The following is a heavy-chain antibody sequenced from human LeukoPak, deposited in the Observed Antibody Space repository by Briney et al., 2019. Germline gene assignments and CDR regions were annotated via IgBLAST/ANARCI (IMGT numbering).Heavy chain of an antibody. CDR3: AKIVDTPYSSGWYKDY. Sequence: GGSLRLSCAASGFTFSSYGMHWVRQAPGKGLEWVAVISYDGSNKYYADSVKGRFTISRDNSKNTLYLQMNSLRAEDTAVYYCAKIVDTPYSSGWYKDYWGQGTLVTVSS. J-gene: IGHJ4*02. CDR1: GFTFSSYG. D-gene: IGHD6-19*01. CDR2: ISYDGSNK. V-gene: IGHV3-30*18.